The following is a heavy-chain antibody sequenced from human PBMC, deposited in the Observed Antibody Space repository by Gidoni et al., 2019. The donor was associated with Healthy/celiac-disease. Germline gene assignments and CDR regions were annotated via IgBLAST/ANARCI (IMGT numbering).Heavy chain of an antibody. J-gene: IGHJ6*03. CDR2: IWYDGSNK. CDR1: GFTFSSYG. Sequence: QVQLVESGGGVVQPGRSLRLSCAASGFTFSSYGMHWVRQATGKGLEWVAVIWYDGSNKYYADSVKGRFTISRDNSKNTLYLQMNSLRAEDTAVYYCARRAQWSSDYYYYMDVWGKGTTVTVSS. D-gene: IGHD2-15*01. V-gene: IGHV3-33*01. CDR3: ARRAQWSSDYYYYMDV.